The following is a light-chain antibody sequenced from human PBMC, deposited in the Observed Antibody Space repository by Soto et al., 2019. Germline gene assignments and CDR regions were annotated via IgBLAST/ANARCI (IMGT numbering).Light chain of an antibody. V-gene: IGLV1-51*01. CDR1: SSNFGGSS. CDR2: YDN. Sequence: QSVLTQPPSVSAAPGQKVTISCSGSSSNFGGSSVSWYQQLPGTAPKLPIYYDNKRPSGIPDRFSGYKSGTSATLGITGFQTGDEADYYCGSWDSSLSAYVFGTGTKVTVL. J-gene: IGLJ1*01. CDR3: GSWDSSLSAYV.